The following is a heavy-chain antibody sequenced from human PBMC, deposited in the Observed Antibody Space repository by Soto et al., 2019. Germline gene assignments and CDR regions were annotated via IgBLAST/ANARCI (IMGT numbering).Heavy chain of an antibody. CDR1: GDSIGSSYHY. CDR3: ARRRVANTFDI. J-gene: IGHJ3*02. V-gene: IGHV4-39*02. CDR2: IYYSGRT. Sequence: QLQLQESGPGLVKPSETLSLTCTVSGDSIGSSYHYWGWIRQPPGKGLERIGTIYYSGRTSYNPSLKGLVTISVEMSKNHFSLKLTSVTAADTAVYYCARRRVANTFDIWGQGTMVTVSS. D-gene: IGHD2-15*01.